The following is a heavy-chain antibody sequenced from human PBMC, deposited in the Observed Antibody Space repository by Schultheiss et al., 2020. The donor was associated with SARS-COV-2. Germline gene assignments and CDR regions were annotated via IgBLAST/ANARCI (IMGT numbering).Heavy chain of an antibody. CDR2: ISGSGGST. V-gene: IGHV3-53*01. Sequence: GGSLRLSCAASGFTVSSNYMSWVRQAPGKGLEWVSAISGSGGSTYYADSVKGRFTISRENAKNSLYLQMNSLRAGDTAVYYCARSRGNDAFDIWGQGTMVTVSS. CDR1: GFTVSSNY. J-gene: IGHJ3*02. CDR3: ARSRGNDAFDI. D-gene: IGHD3-10*01.